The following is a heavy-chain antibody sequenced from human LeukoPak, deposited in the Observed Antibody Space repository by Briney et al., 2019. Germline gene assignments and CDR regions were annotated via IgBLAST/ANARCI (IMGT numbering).Heavy chain of an antibody. CDR3: AKKTPGTYPFDY. D-gene: IGHD6-13*01. CDR2: SGTDGDT. CDR1: GFSFNSTA. Sequence: GGSLRLSCAASGFSFNSTAMNWVRQAPGKGLEWVSASGTDGDTYYADSVQGRFTISRDNSRNTLYLQMTSLRADDTAVYYCAKKTPGTYPFDYWGQGTLVTVSP. J-gene: IGHJ4*02. V-gene: IGHV3-23*01.